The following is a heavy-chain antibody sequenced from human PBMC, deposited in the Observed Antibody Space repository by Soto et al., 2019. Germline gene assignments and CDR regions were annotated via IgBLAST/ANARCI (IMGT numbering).Heavy chain of an antibody. Sequence: GGSLRLSCTASGFTFGDYAMSWFRQAPGKGLEWVGFIRSKAYGGTTEYAASVKGRFTISRDDSKSIAYLQMNSLKTEDTAVYYCTRVNCSGGSCYETPDAFDIWGQGTMVTVSS. CDR3: TRVNCSGGSCYETPDAFDI. CDR2: IRSKAYGGTT. V-gene: IGHV3-49*03. J-gene: IGHJ3*02. CDR1: GFTFGDYA. D-gene: IGHD2-15*01.